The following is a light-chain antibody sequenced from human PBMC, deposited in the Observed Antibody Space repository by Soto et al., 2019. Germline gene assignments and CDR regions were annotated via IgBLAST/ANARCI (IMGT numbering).Light chain of an antibody. V-gene: IGLV1-44*01. J-gene: IGLJ2*01. CDR3: AAWDDSLNGHVV. Sequence: QSVLTQPPSASGTPGQRVTISCSGSSSNIGSNTVNWYQQLPGTAPKLLIYSNNQRPSGVPVRFSGSKSGTSASLAISGLQSEDEADYYCAAWDDSLNGHVVFGGGTKVTVL. CDR2: SNN. CDR1: SSNIGSNT.